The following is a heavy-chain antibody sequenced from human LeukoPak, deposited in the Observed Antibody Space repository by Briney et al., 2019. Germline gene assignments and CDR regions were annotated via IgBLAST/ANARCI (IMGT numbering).Heavy chain of an antibody. J-gene: IGHJ4*02. V-gene: IGHV1-46*01. CDR1: GYTFTSYY. CDR3: ARELYKGAVAGYYFDY. Sequence: ASVKVSCKASGYTFTSYYMHWVRQAPGQGLEWMGIINPSGGSTSYAQKFQGRVTMTRDTSTSTVYMELSSLRSEDTAVYYCARELYKGAVAGYYFDYWGQGTLVTVSS. D-gene: IGHD6-19*01. CDR2: INPSGGST.